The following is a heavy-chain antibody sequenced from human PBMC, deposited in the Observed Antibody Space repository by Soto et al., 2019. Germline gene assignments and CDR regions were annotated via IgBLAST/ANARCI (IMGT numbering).Heavy chain of an antibody. Sequence: QVQLVQSGAEVKKPGASVKVSCKASGYTFTSYGISWVRQAPGQGLEWMGWISAYNGNTNYAQKLQGRVTMTTDTSTSTAYMELRSLRSDDTAVYYCARDSMKDYDFWGGYYGYYYYGMDVWGQGTTVTVSS. CDR1: GYTFTSYG. J-gene: IGHJ6*02. CDR2: ISAYNGNT. CDR3: ARDSMKDYDFWGGYYGYYYYGMDV. D-gene: IGHD3-3*01. V-gene: IGHV1-18*01.